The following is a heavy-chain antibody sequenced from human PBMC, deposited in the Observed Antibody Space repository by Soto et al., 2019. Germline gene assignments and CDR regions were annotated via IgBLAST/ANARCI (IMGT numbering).Heavy chain of an antibody. CDR2: ISSSGSTI. CDR3: AREDRTAMAPPPASTNYYYYMDV. J-gene: IGHJ6*03. D-gene: IGHD5-18*01. V-gene: IGHV3-11*01. CDR1: GFTFSDYY. Sequence: GGSLRLSCAASGFTFSDYYMSWIRQAPGKGLEWVSYISSSGSTIYYADSVKGRFTISRDNAKNSLYLQMNSLRAEDTAVYYCAREDRTAMAPPPASTNYYYYMDVWGKGTTVTVAS.